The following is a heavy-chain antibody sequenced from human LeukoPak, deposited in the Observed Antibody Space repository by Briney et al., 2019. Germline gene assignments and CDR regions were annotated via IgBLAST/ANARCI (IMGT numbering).Heavy chain of an antibody. J-gene: IGHJ4*02. Sequence: PGGSLRLSCAASGFNFSNYWMSWVRQTPGKGLEWVANINRDGSEKYYVDSVEGQFTISIDNAKNSLFLQMNSLRVEDTAVYYCARRRGYSYGRNNYYFDYWGQGTLVTVSS. V-gene: IGHV3-7*03. D-gene: IGHD5-18*01. CDR2: INRDGSEK. CDR1: GFNFSNYW. CDR3: ARRRGYSYGRNNYYFDY.